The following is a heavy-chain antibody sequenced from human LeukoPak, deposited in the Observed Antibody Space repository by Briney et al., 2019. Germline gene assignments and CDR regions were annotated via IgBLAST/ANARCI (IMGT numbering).Heavy chain of an antibody. CDR3: ARGPYSGYTLRPLDY. D-gene: IGHD5-12*01. CDR2: IYYSGSI. CDR1: GGSISTYY. V-gene: IGHV4-59*01. Sequence: SSETPSLTCTVSGGSISTYYWSWIRQSPGKGLEWIGHIYYSGSIKYNPSLKSRVTISLDTSKNQFSLKLTSVIAADTAVYYCARGPYSGYTLRPLDYWGQGTLVTVSS. J-gene: IGHJ4*02.